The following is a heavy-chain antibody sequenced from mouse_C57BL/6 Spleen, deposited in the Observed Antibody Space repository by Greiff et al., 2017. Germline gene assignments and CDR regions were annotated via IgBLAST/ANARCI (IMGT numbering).Heavy chain of an antibody. CDR2: IFPGDGDT. J-gene: IGHJ3*01. V-gene: IGHV1-82*01. D-gene: IGHD3-2*02. CDR3: VRGFAY. CDR1: GYAFSSSW. Sequence: VQLQQSGPELVKPGASVKISCKASGYAFSSSWMNWVKQRPGKGLEWIGRIFPGDGDTTYNGKFKGKATLTAAKSSSTAYMRLSSLASEDSAVYFCVRGFAYWGQGTLVTVSA.